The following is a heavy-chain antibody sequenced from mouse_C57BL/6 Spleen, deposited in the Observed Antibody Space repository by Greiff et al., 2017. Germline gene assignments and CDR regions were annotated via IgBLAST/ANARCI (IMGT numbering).Heavy chain of an antibody. D-gene: IGHD2-10*01. Sequence: EVKLVESGGGLVKPGGSLKLSCAASGFTFSDYGMHWVRQAPEKGLEWVAYISSGSSTIYYADTVKGRFTISRDNAKNTLFLHMTSLRSEDTAMYYCARCGLLSFMDYWGQGTSVTVSS. CDR3: ARCGLLSFMDY. J-gene: IGHJ4*01. CDR2: ISSGSSTI. V-gene: IGHV5-17*01. CDR1: GFTFSDYG.